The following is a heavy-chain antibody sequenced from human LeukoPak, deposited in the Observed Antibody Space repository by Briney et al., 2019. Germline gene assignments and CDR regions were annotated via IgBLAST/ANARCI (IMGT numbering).Heavy chain of an antibody. D-gene: IGHD2-21*01. Sequence: GGPLRLSCAASGFTLSTYAMSWVRQTPGKGLEWVAATSSSDAGTYHADSVRGRFTISRDNSKNTLYLQINSLRAEDAAVYFCAKAPVTSCRGAYCYPFDSWGQATLVTVSS. CDR1: GFTLSTYA. CDR3: AKAPVTSCRGAYCYPFDS. J-gene: IGHJ4*02. CDR2: TSSSDAGT. V-gene: IGHV3-23*01.